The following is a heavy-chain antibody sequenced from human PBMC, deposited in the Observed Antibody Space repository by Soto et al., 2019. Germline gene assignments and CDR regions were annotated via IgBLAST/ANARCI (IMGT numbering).Heavy chain of an antibody. D-gene: IGHD5-18*01. J-gene: IGHJ4*02. CDR1: GGSISSYY. Sequence: QVQLQESGPGLVKPSETLSLTCTVSGGSISSYYWSWIRQSPGKGLEWIGYIYYSGSTKYNPSLKCRVTISVDTSKNQSSLKLGSVTAADTAVYYCARGRGDTAMAWYYWGQGTLVTVSS. CDR3: ARGRGDTAMAWYY. V-gene: IGHV4-59*01. CDR2: IYYSGST.